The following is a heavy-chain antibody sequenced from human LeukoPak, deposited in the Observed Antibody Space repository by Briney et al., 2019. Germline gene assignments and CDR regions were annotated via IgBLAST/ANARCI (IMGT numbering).Heavy chain of an antibody. CDR3: ARDLSVGSKPDLGFDY. J-gene: IGHJ4*02. Sequence: GGSLRLSCVASGFTFSSYNMNWVRQAPGKGLEWVSSISSSSRYIYYTDSVKGRFTISRDNAKNSLYLKMNSLRAEDTAVYYCARDLSVGSKPDLGFDYWGQGTLVTVSS. CDR2: ISSSSRYI. CDR1: GFTFSSYN. V-gene: IGHV3-21*01. D-gene: IGHD1-26*01.